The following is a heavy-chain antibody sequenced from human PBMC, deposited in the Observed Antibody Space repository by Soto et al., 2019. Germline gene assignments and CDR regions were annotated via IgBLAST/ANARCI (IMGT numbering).Heavy chain of an antibody. D-gene: IGHD6-6*01. CDR3: ARLHFQLVVGYEDYYGMDV. J-gene: IGHJ6*02. Sequence: SETLSLTCTVSGGSISSSSYYWGWIRQPPGKGLEWIGSIYYSGSTYYNPSLKSRVTISVDTSKNQFSLKLSSVTAADTAVYYCARLHFQLVVGYEDYYGMDVWGQGTTVTVSS. V-gene: IGHV4-39*01. CDR1: GGSISSSSYY. CDR2: IYYSGST.